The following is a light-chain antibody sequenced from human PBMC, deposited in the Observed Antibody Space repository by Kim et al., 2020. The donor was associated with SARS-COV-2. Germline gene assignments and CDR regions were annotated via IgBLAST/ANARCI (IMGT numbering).Light chain of an antibody. CDR2: DAS. Sequence: AFVGDRVTITCRASKSINQWLAWYHQKPGKAPKLLIYDASNLQTGVPSRFSGSGSMTEFTLTVSSLQPDDFGTYYCQQYSTFSNTFGPGTKLEI. CDR3: QQYSTFSNT. V-gene: IGKV1-5*01. J-gene: IGKJ2*01. CDR1: KSINQW.